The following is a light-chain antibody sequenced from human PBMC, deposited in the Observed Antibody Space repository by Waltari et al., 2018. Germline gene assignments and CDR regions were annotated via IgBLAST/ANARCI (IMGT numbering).Light chain of an antibody. CDR2: RAS. Sequence: DIQMTQSPPTLSASVGDRVTITCRASQSITNWLAWYQQKPGKAPKLLIYRASNLESGVPSRFSGSGSGTEFTLTISSLQPDEFATYYCQQYDNYWTFGQGTKVEIK. CDR1: QSITNW. CDR3: QQYDNYWT. J-gene: IGKJ1*01. V-gene: IGKV1-5*03.